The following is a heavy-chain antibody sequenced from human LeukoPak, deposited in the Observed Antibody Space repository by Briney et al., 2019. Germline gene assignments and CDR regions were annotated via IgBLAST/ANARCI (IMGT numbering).Heavy chain of an antibody. CDR3: ARTLPWFGEGSYYYYYMDV. D-gene: IGHD3-10*01. Sequence: ASVKVSCKVSGYTLTELSMHWVRQAPGKGLEWMGGFDPEDGETIYAQKFQGRVTMTEDTSTDTAYMELSSLRSEDTAVYYCARTLPWFGEGSYYYYYMDVWGKGTTVTVSS. CDR1: GYTLTELS. V-gene: IGHV1-24*01. CDR2: FDPEDGET. J-gene: IGHJ6*03.